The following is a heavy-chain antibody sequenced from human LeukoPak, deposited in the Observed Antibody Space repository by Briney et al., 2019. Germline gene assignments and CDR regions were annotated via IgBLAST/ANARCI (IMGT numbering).Heavy chain of an antibody. V-gene: IGHV4-39*07. D-gene: IGHD6-19*01. CDR3: ARVHHSSGWPNDAFDI. Sequence: SETLSLTCTVSGGSISSSSYYWGWIRQPPGKGLEWIGSIYYSGSTYYNPSLKSRVTIAVDTSKNQFSLKLSSVTAADTAVYYCARVHHSSGWPNDAFDIWGQGTMVTVSS. CDR2: IYYSGST. CDR1: GGSISSSSYY. J-gene: IGHJ3*02.